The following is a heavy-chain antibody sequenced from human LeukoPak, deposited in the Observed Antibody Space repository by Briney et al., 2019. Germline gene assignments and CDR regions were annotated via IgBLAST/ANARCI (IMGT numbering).Heavy chain of an antibody. CDR1: GGSVISSLNY. CDR2: TYYIGST. CDR3: ARLTKGRYFDYIFDY. V-gene: IGHV4-39*01. Sequence: SETLSLTCTVSGGSVISSLNYWGWIRQPPGKGLEWIGDTYYIGSTYFNPTLKSRVTMSVDTSKNQFSLKLSSVTAADTAVYYCARLTKGRYFDYIFDYWGQGTLLTVSS. J-gene: IGHJ4*02. D-gene: IGHD3-9*01.